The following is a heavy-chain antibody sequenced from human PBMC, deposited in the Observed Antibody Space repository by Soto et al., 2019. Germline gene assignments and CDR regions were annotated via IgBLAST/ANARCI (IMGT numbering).Heavy chain of an antibody. D-gene: IGHD2-15*01. CDR3: TTGVSRYCTGGRCYSPSSEYFDY. CDR2: IKSKTDGGTT. J-gene: IGHJ4*02. Sequence: GGSLRLSCAASGFVFSNAWMTWVRQAPGKGLEWVGLIKSKTDGGTTDYAAPVKGRFTISRDDSKNTLYLQMNSLKSEDTAVYYCTTGVSRYCTGGRCYSPSSEYFDYRGQGTLVTGSS. V-gene: IGHV3-15*01. CDR1: GFVFSNAW.